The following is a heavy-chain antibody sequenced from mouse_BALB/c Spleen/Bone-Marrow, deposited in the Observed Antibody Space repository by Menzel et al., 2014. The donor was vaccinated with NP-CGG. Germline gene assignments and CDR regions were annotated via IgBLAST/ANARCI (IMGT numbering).Heavy chain of an antibody. V-gene: IGHV1-84*02. CDR1: GYTFTDYY. CDR2: IYPGSGNT. J-gene: IGHJ4*01. Sequence: LVESGPELVKPGASVKISCKASGYTFTDYYINWVKQKPGQRLEWIGWIYPGSGNTKYNEKFKGKATLTIDTSSSTAYMQLSSLTSEDTAVYFCARWHWGAMDYWGQGTSVTVSS. CDR3: ARWHWGAMDY.